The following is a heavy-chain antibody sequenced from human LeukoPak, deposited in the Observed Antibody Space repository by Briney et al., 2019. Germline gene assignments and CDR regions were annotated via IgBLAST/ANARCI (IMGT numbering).Heavy chain of an antibody. J-gene: IGHJ3*02. V-gene: IGHV3-74*01. CDR2: IYSEGSRT. Sequence: GGSLRLSCAGSGFTLSSYWMHWVRQGPGKGLVWVSRIYSEGSRTTYADSVRGRFTISGDNAKNTLYLQMNSLRADDTAVYYCARGGRGGAFDIWGQGTMVTVSS. D-gene: IGHD1-26*01. CDR3: ARGGRGGAFDI. CDR1: GFTLSSYW.